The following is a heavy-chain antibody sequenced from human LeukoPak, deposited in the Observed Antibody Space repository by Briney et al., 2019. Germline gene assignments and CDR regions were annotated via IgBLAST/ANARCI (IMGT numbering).Heavy chain of an antibody. CDR2: IYYSGST. CDR3: ARERTMVRGMSWFDP. V-gene: IGHV4-59*01. J-gene: IGHJ5*02. CDR1: GFTLSNYW. D-gene: IGHD3-10*01. Sequence: GSLRLSCAASGFTLSNYWMSWVRQAPGKGLEWIGYIYYSGSTYYNPSLKSRVTISVDTSKNQFSLKLSSATAADTAVYYCARERTMVRGMSWFDPWGQGTRVPVSS.